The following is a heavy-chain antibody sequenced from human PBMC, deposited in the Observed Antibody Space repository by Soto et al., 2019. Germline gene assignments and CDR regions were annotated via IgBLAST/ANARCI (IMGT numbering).Heavy chain of an antibody. V-gene: IGHV3-33*05. CDR1: GFTFRSYV. CDR2: TSYDGSNK. J-gene: IGHJ4*02. Sequence: QVQLVESGGGVVQPGTSLRLSCVGSGFTFRSYVIHWVRQAPGKGLEWVALTSYDGSNKFSGDSVKGRFTISRHNSRNTVELQMDSLRFEDTALYYCARWGTTGGLDVWGQGTLVSVSS. CDR3: ARWGTTGGLDV. D-gene: IGHD3-16*01.